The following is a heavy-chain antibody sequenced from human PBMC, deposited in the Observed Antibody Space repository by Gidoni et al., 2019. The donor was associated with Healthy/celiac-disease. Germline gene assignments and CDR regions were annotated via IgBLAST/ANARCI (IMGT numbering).Heavy chain of an antibody. J-gene: IGHJ5*02. CDR2: IYWDDDK. D-gene: IGHD2-2*02. CDR1: GFSLSTSGVG. V-gene: IGHV2-5*02. Sequence: QITLKESGPTLVKPTQTLTLTCTFSGFSLSTSGVGVGWIRQPPGKALEWLALIYWDDDKRYSPSLKSRLTITKDTSKNQVVLTMTNMDPVDTATYYCAHSSLGYCSSTSCYTFRWFDPWGQGTLVTVSS. CDR3: AHSSLGYCSSTSCYTFRWFDP.